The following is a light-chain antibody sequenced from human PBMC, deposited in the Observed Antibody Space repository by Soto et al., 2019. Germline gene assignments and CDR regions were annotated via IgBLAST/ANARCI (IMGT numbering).Light chain of an antibody. CDR3: QQYNNWPLT. V-gene: IGKV3-15*01. CDR2: GAS. Sequence: EIVVTQSPATRSVSPGERATLSCRASQSVSGNLAWYQQKPGQAPRLLIYGASTRATGIPARFSGSGSGTEXTXTISSLQSEDFAIYYCQQYNNWPLTFGQGTRLEIE. CDR1: QSVSGN. J-gene: IGKJ5*01.